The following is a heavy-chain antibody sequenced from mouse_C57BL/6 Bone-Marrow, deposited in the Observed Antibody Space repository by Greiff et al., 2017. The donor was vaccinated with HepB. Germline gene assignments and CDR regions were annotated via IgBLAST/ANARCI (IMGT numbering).Heavy chain of an antibody. V-gene: IGHV1-54*01. D-gene: IGHD4-1*01. J-gene: IGHJ3*01. Sequence: QVQLQQSGAELVRPGTSVKVSCKASGYAFTNYLIEWVKQRPGQGLEWIGVINPGSGGTNYNEKFKGKATLTADKSSSTAYMQLSSLTSEDSAVYFCARGRTGTGFAYWGQGTLVTVSA. CDR3: ARGRTGTGFAY. CDR2: INPGSGGT. CDR1: GYAFTNYL.